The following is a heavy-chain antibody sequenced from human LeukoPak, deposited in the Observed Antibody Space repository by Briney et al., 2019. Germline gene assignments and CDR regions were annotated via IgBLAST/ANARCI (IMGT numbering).Heavy chain of an antibody. J-gene: IGHJ5*02. CDR2: IIPIFGTA. CDR3: ARVHHYYGSGSPSPGGWFDP. CDR1: GGTFSSYA. Sequence: SVKVSCKASGGTFSSYAISWVRQAPGQGLEWMGGIIPIFGTANYAQKFQGRVTITADKSTSTAYMELSSLRSEDTAVYYCARVHHYYGSGSPSPGGWFDPWGQGTLVTVSS. D-gene: IGHD3-10*01. V-gene: IGHV1-69*06.